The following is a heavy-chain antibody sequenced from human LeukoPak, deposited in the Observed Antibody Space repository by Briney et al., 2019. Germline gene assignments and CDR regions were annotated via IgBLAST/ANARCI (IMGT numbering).Heavy chain of an antibody. CDR2: ISSSSSYI. CDR1: GFTFSSYS. D-gene: IGHD2-21*02. Sequence: GSLRLSCAASGFTFSSYSLSWVRQAPGKGLEWVSLISSSSSYIYYADSVKGRFTISRDNAKKPLFLQIDSLRAEDTAVYYCARDACGGDCYSDFDYWGQGTLVTVSS. CDR3: ARDACGGDCYSDFDY. V-gene: IGHV3-21*01. J-gene: IGHJ4*02.